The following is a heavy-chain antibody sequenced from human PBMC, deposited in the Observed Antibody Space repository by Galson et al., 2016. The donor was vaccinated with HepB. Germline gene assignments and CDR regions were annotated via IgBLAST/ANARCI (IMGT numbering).Heavy chain of an antibody. CDR2: IYDNRAYT. CDR3: ARLGGNTRVDL. D-gene: IGHD1-7*01. V-gene: IGHV4-59*02. Sequence: ETLSPTCSVSGGSVSNNYWCWIRQPPGRGLEWTAYIYDNRAYTRYNPSLGSRITISVDKSKNQVSLKLTSVTAADTAVYFCARLGGNTRVDLWGQGTLVTVS. CDR1: GGSVSNNY. J-gene: IGHJ5*02.